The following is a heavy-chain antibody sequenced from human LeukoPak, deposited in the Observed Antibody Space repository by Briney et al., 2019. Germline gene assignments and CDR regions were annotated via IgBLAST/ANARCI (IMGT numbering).Heavy chain of an antibody. J-gene: IGHJ4*02. CDR1: GGSISSGSYY. CDR2: IYYSGST. CDR3: AREGLRYSFDY. D-gene: IGHD3-9*01. V-gene: IGHV4-61*01. Sequence: PSQTLSLTCTVSGGSISSGSYYWSWIRQPPGKGLEWIGYIYYSGSTNYNPSLKSRVTISVDTSKNQFSLKLSSVTAADTAVYYCAREGLRYSFDYWGQGTLVTVSS.